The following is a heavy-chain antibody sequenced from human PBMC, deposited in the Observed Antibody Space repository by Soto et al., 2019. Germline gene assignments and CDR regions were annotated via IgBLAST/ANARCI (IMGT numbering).Heavy chain of an antibody. CDR3: ARDLISATRDNKVYGMDV. Sequence: QVQLVQSGAEVKKPGASVKVSCKASGYTFTGYYMHWVRQAPGQGLEWMGWINPNSGGTNYAQKFQGWVTMTRDTSISTAYMELSRLRSDDTAVYYCARDLISATRDNKVYGMDVWGQGTTVTVSS. V-gene: IGHV1-2*04. CDR2: INPNSGGT. D-gene: IGHD2-15*01. J-gene: IGHJ6*02. CDR1: GYTFTGYY.